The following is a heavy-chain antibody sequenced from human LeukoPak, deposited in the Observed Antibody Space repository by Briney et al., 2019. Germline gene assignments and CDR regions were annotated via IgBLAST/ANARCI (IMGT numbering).Heavy chain of an antibody. V-gene: IGHV1-46*01. CDR2: INPSGGST. CDR3: ARGPFHSSGWHRPRTDAFDI. D-gene: IGHD6-19*01. Sequence: ASVKVSCKASGYTFTSYYMHWVRQAPGQGLEWMGIINPSGGSTSYAQKFQGRVTMTRDMSTSTVYMELSSLRSEDTAVYYCARGPFHSSGWHRPRTDAFDIWGQGTMVTVSS. CDR1: GYTFTSYY. J-gene: IGHJ3*02.